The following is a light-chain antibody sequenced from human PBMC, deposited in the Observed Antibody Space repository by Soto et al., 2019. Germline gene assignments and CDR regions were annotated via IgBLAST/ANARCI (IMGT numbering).Light chain of an antibody. CDR1: SSDLGRYDL. CDR3: SSYAGSSNWV. Sequence: QSVLTQPASVSGSPGQSITISCTGTSSDLGRYDLVSWYQQYPGKVPKLIIYEGSKRPSGVSDRFSGSKSAYTASLTISGLQADDEADYYCSSYAGSSNWVFGGGTKVTVL. CDR2: EGS. V-gene: IGLV2-23*01. J-gene: IGLJ3*02.